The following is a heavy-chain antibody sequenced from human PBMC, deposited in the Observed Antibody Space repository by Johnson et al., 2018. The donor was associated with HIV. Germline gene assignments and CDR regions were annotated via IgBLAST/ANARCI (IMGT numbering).Heavy chain of an antibody. CDR2: IGTAGDT. J-gene: IGHJ3*02. V-gene: IGHV3-13*01. CDR1: GFTFSSYD. CDR3: AKDRGSPGTPAAFDI. D-gene: IGHD1-7*01. Sequence: VQLVESGGGLVQPGGSLRLSCAASGFTFSSYDMHWVRQATGKGLEWVSAIGTAGDTYYPGSVKGRFTTSRDNPKNTLYLQMNSLRAEDKAVNYCAKDRGSPGTPAAFDIWGQGTMVTVSS.